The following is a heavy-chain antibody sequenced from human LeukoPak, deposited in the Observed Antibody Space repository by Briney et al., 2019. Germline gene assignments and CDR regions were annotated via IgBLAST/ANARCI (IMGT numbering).Heavy chain of an antibody. V-gene: IGHV4-4*09. CDR1: GGSISNYY. CDR3: AGGSGSYYYFDY. D-gene: IGHD3-10*01. CDR2: IYTSDNT. J-gene: IGHJ4*02. Sequence: PSETLSLTCTVSGGSISNYYWSWIRQPPGKGLEWIGYIYTSDNTNYNPSLKSRVTISVDTSKNQLSLKLSSVTAADTAVYYCAGGSGSYYYFDYWSQGTLVTVSS.